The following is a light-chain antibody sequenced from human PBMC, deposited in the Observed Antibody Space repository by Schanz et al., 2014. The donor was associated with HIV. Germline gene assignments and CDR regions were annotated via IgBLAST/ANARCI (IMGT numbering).Light chain of an antibody. CDR2: TAS. CDR3: LQYHAFPWT. V-gene: IGKV1-5*03. Sequence: DIQMTQSPSTLSAFVGDRVTITCRASQYISSWLAWYQQKPGKAPELLIYTASTLESGVPPRFSGSGSETEFTLTVSSLQAEDFATYYCLQYHAFPWTFGQGTKVDVK. J-gene: IGKJ1*01. CDR1: QYISSW.